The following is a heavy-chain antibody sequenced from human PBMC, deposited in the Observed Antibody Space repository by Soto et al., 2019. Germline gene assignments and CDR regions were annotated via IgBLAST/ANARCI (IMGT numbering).Heavy chain of an antibody. V-gene: IGHV3-48*03. Sequence: GGSLRLSCAASGLTFSSYEMNWVRQAPGKGLEWVSYISGSGTSIYYADSVKGRFTISRDNAKNSLYLQMNSLRAEDTAVYYCASRLGYCSAGSCPAGYWGRGTLVTVSS. CDR1: GLTFSSYE. CDR2: ISGSGTSI. J-gene: IGHJ4*02. CDR3: ASRLGYCSAGSCPAGY. D-gene: IGHD2-15*01.